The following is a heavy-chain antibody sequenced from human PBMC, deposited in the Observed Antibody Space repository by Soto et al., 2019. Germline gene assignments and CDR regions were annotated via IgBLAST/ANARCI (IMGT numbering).Heavy chain of an antibody. J-gene: IGHJ5*02. CDR2: INNDGIGT. Sequence: EVQVVESGGGLVQPGGSLRLSCAASGFTFSNYWMHWVRQVPGKGLVWVARINNDGIGTFYADSVKGRFTISRDNAKNTLYLQMNSLRGDDTAVYYCVRDRPHNWFDPWGQGTLVTVSS. V-gene: IGHV3-74*01. CDR3: VRDRPHNWFDP. CDR1: GFTFSNYW.